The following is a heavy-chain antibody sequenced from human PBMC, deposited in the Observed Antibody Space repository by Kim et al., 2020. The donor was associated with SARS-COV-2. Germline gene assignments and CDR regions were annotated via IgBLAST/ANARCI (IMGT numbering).Heavy chain of an antibody. J-gene: IGHJ6*02. CDR3: ATTKQWFGEAEILTLAGYYYYGMDV. V-gene: IGHV4-39*01. CDR2: IYYSGST. CDR1: GGSISSSSYY. D-gene: IGHD3-10*01. Sequence: SETLSLTCTVSGGSISSSSYYWGWIRQPPGKGLEWIGSIYYSGSTYYNPSLKSRVTISVDTSKNQFSLKLSSVTAADTAVYYCATTKQWFGEAEILTLAGYYYYGMDVWGQGTTVTVSS.